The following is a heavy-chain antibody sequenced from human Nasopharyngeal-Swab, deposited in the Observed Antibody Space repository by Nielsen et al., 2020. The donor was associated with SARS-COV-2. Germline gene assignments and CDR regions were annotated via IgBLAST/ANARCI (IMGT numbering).Heavy chain of an antibody. CDR1: GCSISSSY. J-gene: IGHJ4*02. Sequence: SETLSLTCTVSGCSISSSYCSWIRQPPGKGLGWIGFIYYSGSTNYNPSLKSRVTISVDTSKNQFSLKLSSVTAADTAVYYCAREPDYGDYFDYWGQGTLVTVSS. V-gene: IGHV4-59*01. CDR2: IYYSGST. CDR3: AREPDYGDYFDY. D-gene: IGHD4-17*01.